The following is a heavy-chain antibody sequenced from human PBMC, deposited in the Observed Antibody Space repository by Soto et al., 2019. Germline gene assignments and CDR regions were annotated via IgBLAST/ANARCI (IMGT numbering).Heavy chain of an antibody. J-gene: IGHJ4*02. CDR2: INPSTGDT. CDR3: ARETNSGWSPDY. V-gene: IGHV1-2*02. Sequence: ASVKVSCKASGYTFTDYYIHWVRQAPGQGLEWMGWINPSTGDTNYAQRFQGRVTMPRDTSITTAYMELTRLTSDDTAVYFCARETNSGWSPDYWAQGTLVTVSS. CDR1: GYTFTDYY. D-gene: IGHD6-19*01.